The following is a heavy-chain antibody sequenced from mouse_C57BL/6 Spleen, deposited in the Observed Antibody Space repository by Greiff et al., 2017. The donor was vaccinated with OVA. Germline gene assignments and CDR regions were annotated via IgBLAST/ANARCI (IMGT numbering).Heavy chain of an antibody. Sequence: EVQLVESGPGLVKPSQSLSLTCSVTGYSITSGYYWNWIRQFPGNKLEWMGYISYDGSNNYNPSLKNRISITRDTSKNQFFLKLNSVTTEDTATYYCARVGGEDYWGQGTSVTVSS. V-gene: IGHV3-6*01. D-gene: IGHD2-13*01. CDR2: ISYDGSN. CDR1: GYSITSGYY. CDR3: ARVGGEDY. J-gene: IGHJ4*01.